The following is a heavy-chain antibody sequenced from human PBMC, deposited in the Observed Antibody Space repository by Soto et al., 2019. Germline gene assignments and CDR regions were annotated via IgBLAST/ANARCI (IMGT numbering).Heavy chain of an antibody. CDR1: GFTFSDFG. D-gene: IGHD2-21*01. Sequence: EVQLLESGGGLIQPGGSLRLSCEASGFTFSDFGMTWVRLAPGKGLQWVSTISAGGGRTFYADPVKGRFTISRDNSKNTLYLQMNSLRAEDTAVYYCAKEMIASTLADFFDYWGQGTLVTVSS. V-gene: IGHV3-23*01. CDR2: ISAGGGRT. J-gene: IGHJ4*02. CDR3: AKEMIASTLADFFDY.